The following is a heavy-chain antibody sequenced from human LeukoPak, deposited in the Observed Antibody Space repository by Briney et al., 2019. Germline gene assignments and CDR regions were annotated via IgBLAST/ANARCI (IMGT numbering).Heavy chain of an antibody. Sequence: GGSLRLSCAASGFTFSTYGMHWVRRAPGKGLEWVAVISFDGSNKYYADSVKGRFTISRDNSKNTLYLQMNSLRAEDTAVYYCAKDLRSTVTTWYYLDYWGQGNLVTVSS. CDR3: AKDLRSTVTTWYYLDY. J-gene: IGHJ4*02. V-gene: IGHV3-30*18. CDR2: ISFDGSNK. CDR1: GFTFSTYG. D-gene: IGHD4-17*01.